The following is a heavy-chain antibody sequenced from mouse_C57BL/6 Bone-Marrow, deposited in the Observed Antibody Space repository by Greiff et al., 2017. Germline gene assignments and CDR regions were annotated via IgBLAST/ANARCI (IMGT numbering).Heavy chain of an antibody. J-gene: IGHJ4*01. D-gene: IGHD4-1*01. CDR1: GFTFSDYG. CDR3: ARRFAANWDFYYAMDY. V-gene: IGHV5-17*01. Sequence: DVMLVESGGGLVKPGGSLKLSCAASGFTFSDYGMHWVRQAPEKGLEWVAYISSGSSTIYYADTVKGRFTISRDNAKNTLFLQMTSLRSEDTAMYYCARRFAANWDFYYAMDYWGQGTSVTVSS. CDR2: ISSGSSTI.